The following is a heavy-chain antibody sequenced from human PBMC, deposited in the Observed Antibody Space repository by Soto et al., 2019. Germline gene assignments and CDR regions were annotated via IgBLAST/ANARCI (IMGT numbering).Heavy chain of an antibody. CDR3: ARSWGSYRYIHHQGAFDI. CDR2: IYSGGST. D-gene: IGHD3-16*02. J-gene: IGHJ3*02. CDR1: GFTVSSNY. Sequence: GGSLRLSCAASGFTVSSNYMSWVRQAPGKGLEWVSVIYSGGSTYYADSVKGRFTISRDNSKNTLYLQMNSLRAEDTAVYYCARSWGSYRYIHHQGAFDIWGQGTMVTVSS. V-gene: IGHV3-66*01.